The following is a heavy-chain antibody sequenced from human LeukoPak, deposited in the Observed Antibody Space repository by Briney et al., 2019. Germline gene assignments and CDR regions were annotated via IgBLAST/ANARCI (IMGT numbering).Heavy chain of an antibody. V-gene: IGHV4-61*02. CDR2: IYNSGST. D-gene: IGHD5-18*01. CDR1: GGSISRGSYY. Sequence: PSETLSLTCIVSGGSISRGSYYWNWIRQPAGKGLEWMGRIYNSGSTNYNPSLKSRVSISTDMSKNQVSLTLNSVTAADTAVYYCARDICGYNYGCFDSWGQGTLVTVSS. J-gene: IGHJ4*02. CDR3: ARDICGYNYGCFDS.